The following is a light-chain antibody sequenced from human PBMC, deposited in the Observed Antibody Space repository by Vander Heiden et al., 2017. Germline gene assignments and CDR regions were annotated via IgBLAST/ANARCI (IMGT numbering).Light chain of an antibody. J-gene: IGLJ1*01. CDR1: TSDVGGESC. Sequence: QSALTQLASVSGSPGPSITIACIGTTSDVGGESCVTWYQQHPGKAPKLMVYGVGNRPSGVAIRLSGSRSGSTASLTISGIHAGAEADYCCSWYTSSSTPFCVFGTGTKVTVL. CDR2: GVG. V-gene: IGLV2-14*01. CDR3: SWYTSSSTPFCV.